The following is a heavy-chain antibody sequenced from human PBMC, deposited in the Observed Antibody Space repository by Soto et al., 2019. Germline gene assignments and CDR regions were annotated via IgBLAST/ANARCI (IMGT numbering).Heavy chain of an antibody. Sequence: PSETLSLTCTVSGGSVSSGSYYWSWILHPPGKGLEWIGYIYYSGSTNYNPSLKSRVTISVDTSKNQFSLKLSSVTAADTAVYYCARARNLLTGYYKGGFYYFDFWGEGILVTVSS. CDR2: IYYSGST. D-gene: IGHD3-9*01. V-gene: IGHV4-61*01. CDR3: ARARNLLTGYYKGGFYYFDF. CDR1: GGSVSSGSYY. J-gene: IGHJ4*01.